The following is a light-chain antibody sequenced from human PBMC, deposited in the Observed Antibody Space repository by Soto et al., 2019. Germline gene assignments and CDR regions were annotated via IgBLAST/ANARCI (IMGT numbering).Light chain of an antibody. J-gene: IGLJ1*01. V-gene: IGLV3-25*02. CDR3: QSADSSGTSLYV. Sequence: SYELTQPPSVSVSPGQTARITCSGDALPKQYAYWYQQKPGQAPVLVIYKDSERPSGIPERFSGSSSGTTVTLTISGVQAEEEADYYCQSADSSGTSLYVFGTGTKLTVL. CDR2: KDS. CDR1: ALPKQY.